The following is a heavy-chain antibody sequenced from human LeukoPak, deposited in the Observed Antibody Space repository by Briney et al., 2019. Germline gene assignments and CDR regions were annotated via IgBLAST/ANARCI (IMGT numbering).Heavy chain of an antibody. V-gene: IGHV4-38-2*02. CDR2: IYHSGST. CDR1: GYSISSGYY. CDR3: ASRSRTHYVRFDY. D-gene: IGHD3-16*01. Sequence: SETLSLTCTVSGYSISSGYYWGWIRQPPGKGLEWIGSIYHSGSTYYNPSLKSRVTISVDTSKNQFSLKLSSVTAADTAVYYCASRSRTHYVRFDYWGQGTLVTVSS. J-gene: IGHJ4*02.